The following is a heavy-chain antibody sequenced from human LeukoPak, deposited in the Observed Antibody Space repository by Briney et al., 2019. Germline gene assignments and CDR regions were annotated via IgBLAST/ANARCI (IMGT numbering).Heavy chain of an antibody. CDR2: VVYDGRSY. D-gene: IGHD3-22*01. J-gene: IGHJ4*02. Sequence: PGGSLRLSCAASGFTLSSYNMHWVRQAPGKGPEWVADVVYDGRSYYNTDAAKGRFTISRDNSKNTLYLQMNSLRPEDTAVYYCATEGRVGIVGGTSRDFEYWGQGTVVTVSS. CDR1: GFTLSSYN. V-gene: IGHV3-30*04. CDR3: ATEGRVGIVGGTSRDFEY.